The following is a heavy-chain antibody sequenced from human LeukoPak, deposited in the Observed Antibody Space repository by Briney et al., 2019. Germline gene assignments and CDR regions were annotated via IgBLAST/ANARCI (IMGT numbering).Heavy chain of an antibody. V-gene: IGHV3-53*01. Sequence: GGSLRLSCAASGFNVSTNYMSWVRQAPGKGLEWVSVIYSGGSTYYADSVKGRFTISRDNSKNTLYLQMNSLRAEDTAVYYCAKDRVYGYYYYMDVWGKGTTVTVSS. J-gene: IGHJ6*03. CDR3: AKDRVYGYYYYMDV. CDR2: IYSGGST. D-gene: IGHD5/OR15-5a*01. CDR1: GFNVSTNY.